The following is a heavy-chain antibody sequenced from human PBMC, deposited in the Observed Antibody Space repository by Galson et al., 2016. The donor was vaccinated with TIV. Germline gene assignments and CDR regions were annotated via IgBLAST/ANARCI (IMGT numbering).Heavy chain of an antibody. V-gene: IGHV3-30*19. Sequence: SLRLSCAASGFSITNYGIHWVRQSPGRGLEAVGILRYNGNSNYYLESVKGRFTMSRDTSKNTVYLEMNSLRTEDTAVYHCVRDICTSVDCDPFDYWGQGTLVTVSS. CDR2: LRYNGNSN. J-gene: IGHJ4*02. CDR3: VRDICTSVDCDPFDY. D-gene: IGHD2-8*02. CDR1: GFSITNYG.